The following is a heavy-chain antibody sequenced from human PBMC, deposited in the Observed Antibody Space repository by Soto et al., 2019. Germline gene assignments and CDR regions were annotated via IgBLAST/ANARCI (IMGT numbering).Heavy chain of an antibody. Sequence: ASVKVSCKASGYTLTSYDINWVRQATGQGLEWMGWMNPNSGNTGYAQKFQGRVTMTRNTSISTAYMELSSLRSEDTAVYYCARGGGHSSGWFAPYYYYYMDVWGKGTTVTVSS. D-gene: IGHD6-19*01. CDR2: MNPNSGNT. V-gene: IGHV1-8*01. J-gene: IGHJ6*03. CDR3: ARGGGHSSGWFAPYYYYYMDV. CDR1: GYTLTSYD.